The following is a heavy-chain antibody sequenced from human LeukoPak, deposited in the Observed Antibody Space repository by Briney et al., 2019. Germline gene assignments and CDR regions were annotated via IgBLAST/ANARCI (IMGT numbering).Heavy chain of an antibody. Sequence: PSETLSLTCAVYGGSFSGYYWSWIRQPPGKGLEWIGEISHSGSTNYNPSLKSRVTISVDTSKNQFSLKLSSVTAADTAVYYCARGTGSSWYGGPFDSWGQGTLVTVSS. D-gene: IGHD6-19*01. CDR1: GGSFSGYY. CDR2: ISHSGST. CDR3: ARGTGSSWYGGPFDS. J-gene: IGHJ4*02. V-gene: IGHV4-34*01.